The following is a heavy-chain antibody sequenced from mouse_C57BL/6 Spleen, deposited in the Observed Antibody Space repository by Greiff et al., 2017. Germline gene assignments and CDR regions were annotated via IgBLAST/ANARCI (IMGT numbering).Heavy chain of an antibody. CDR1: GYSITSGYD. D-gene: IGHD2-3*01. Sequence: EVQVVESGPGMVKPSQSLSLTCTVTGYSITSGYDWHWIRHFPGNKLEWMGYISYSGSTNYNPSLKSRISITHDTSKNHFFLKLNSVTTEDTATYYCARIYDGFFAYWGQGTLVTVSA. CDR2: ISYSGST. V-gene: IGHV3-1*01. CDR3: ARIYDGFFAY. J-gene: IGHJ3*01.